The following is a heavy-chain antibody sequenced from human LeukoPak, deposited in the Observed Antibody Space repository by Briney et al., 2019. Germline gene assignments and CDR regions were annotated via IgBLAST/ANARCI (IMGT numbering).Heavy chain of an antibody. D-gene: IGHD2-15*01. CDR3: ATPRGGQGGEFAFAI. CDR2: ISAYNGNT. J-gene: IGHJ3*02. CDR1: GYTFTSYG. V-gene: IGHV1-18*01. Sequence: ASVKVSCKASGYTFTSYGISWVRQAPGQGLEWMGWISAYNGNTNYAQKLQGRVTMTTDTSTSTAYMELRSLRSDDTAVYYCATPRGGQGGEFAFAIWGQGTMVTVSS.